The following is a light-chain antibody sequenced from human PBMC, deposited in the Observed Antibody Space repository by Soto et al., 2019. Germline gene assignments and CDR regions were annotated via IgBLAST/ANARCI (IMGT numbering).Light chain of an antibody. J-gene: IGKJ4*01. V-gene: IGKV1-39*01. CDR1: QSIDSY. CDR2: AAS. CDR3: QQSYSMPRT. Sequence: DIQMTQSPSSLSASVGDRVTITCRASQSIDSYLNWYQQKPGKAPKLLIYAASSLQSGVPSRFSGSGSGTDFTVTISSLQPEDFATYYCQQSYSMPRTFGGGTKVEI.